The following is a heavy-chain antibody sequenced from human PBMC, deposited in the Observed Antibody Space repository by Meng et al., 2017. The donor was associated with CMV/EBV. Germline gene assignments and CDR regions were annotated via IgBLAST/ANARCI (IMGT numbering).Heavy chain of an antibody. CDR1: NSYA. Sequence: NSYAISWVREAPGQGLEWMGGIIPIFGTANYAQKFQGRVTITTDESTSTAYMELSSLRSEDTAVYYCASRNTLGYCTNGVCGEVDYWGQGTPVTVSS. V-gene: IGHV1-69*05. CDR2: IIPIFGTA. D-gene: IGHD2-8*01. CDR3: ASRNTLGYCTNGVCGEVDY. J-gene: IGHJ4*02.